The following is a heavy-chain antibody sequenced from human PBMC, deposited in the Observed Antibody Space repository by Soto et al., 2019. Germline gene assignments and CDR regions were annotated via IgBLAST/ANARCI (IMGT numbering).Heavy chain of an antibody. CDR2: INPNSGGT. CDR3: ARASGFGGVIGDPPSDAFDI. D-gene: IGHD3-16*02. V-gene: IGHV1-2*02. J-gene: IGHJ3*02. CDR1: GYTFTGYY. Sequence: ASVKVSCKASGYTFTGYYMDWVRQAPGQGLEWMGWINPNSGGTNYAQKFQGRVTMTRDTSISTAYMELSRLRSDDTAVYYCARASGFGGVIGDPPSDAFDIWGQGTVVTVSS.